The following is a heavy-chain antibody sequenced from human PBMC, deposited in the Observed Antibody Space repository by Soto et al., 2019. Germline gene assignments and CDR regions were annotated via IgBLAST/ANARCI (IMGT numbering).Heavy chain of an antibody. CDR3: EGDEEI. V-gene: IGHV1-46*01. CDR1: GYTFTSYY. J-gene: IGHJ3*02. Sequence: ASVKVSCKASGYTFTSYYLHWVRQAPGQGLEWMGIINPSGDSTSYAQKFQGRVTMTRDTSTSTAYMELSSLRSEDTAVYYFEGDEEIWGQGTVVTVS. CDR2: INPSGDST.